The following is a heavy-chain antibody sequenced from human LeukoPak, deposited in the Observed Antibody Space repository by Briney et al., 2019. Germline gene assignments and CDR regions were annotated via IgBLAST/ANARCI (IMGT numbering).Heavy chain of an antibody. Sequence: SETLSLTCTVSGGSISSYYWSWIRQPAGKGLEWIGRIYTSGSTNYNPSLQSRVTMSVDTSKNQFSLKLSSVTAADSAVYYCGRDPKAHYYGSGSYTLWGQGTLVTVSS. J-gene: IGHJ4*02. CDR1: GGSISSYY. CDR2: IYTSGST. CDR3: GRDPKAHYYGSGSYTL. V-gene: IGHV4-4*07. D-gene: IGHD3-10*01.